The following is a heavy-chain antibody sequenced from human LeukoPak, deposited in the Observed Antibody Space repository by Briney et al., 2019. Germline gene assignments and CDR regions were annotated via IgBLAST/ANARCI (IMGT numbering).Heavy chain of an antibody. V-gene: IGHV3-33*01. CDR2: IWFDRSNI. CDR1: GFTFSNYG. D-gene: IGHD4-17*01. CDR3: SRDHGDYSFDY. J-gene: IGHJ4*02. Sequence: PGRSLRLSCVASGFTFSNYGMNWVRQAPGKGLEWVAIIWFDRSNIDYADSVKGRFTISRDNSKNTLFLQMNSLRAEDTAVYYCSRDHGDYSFDYWGQGPLVTVSS.